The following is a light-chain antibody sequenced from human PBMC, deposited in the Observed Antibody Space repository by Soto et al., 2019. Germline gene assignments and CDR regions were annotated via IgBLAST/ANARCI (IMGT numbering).Light chain of an antibody. CDR1: QSVSSN. CDR3: QQYDTWPRT. V-gene: IGKV3-15*01. CDR2: GAS. J-gene: IGKJ1*01. Sequence: EIVMNQSPASLSVPPGERATLSCRASQSVSSNFAWYLQKPGQAPRLLIYGASTRATAVPARFTASGSGTEFTLTLSSLQSDDFGVYSCQQYDTWPRTFGQGTKVEIK.